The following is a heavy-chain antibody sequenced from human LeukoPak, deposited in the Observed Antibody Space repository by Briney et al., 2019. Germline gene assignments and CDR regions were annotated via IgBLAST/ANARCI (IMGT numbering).Heavy chain of an antibody. Sequence: SETLSLTCAVYGGSFSGYYWSWIRQPPGKGLEWIGYIYYSGSTNYNPSLKSRVTISVDTSKNQFSLKLSSVTAADTAVYYCARGGIAAAGTGWFDPWGQGTLVTVSS. CDR2: IYYSGST. CDR3: ARGGIAAAGTGWFDP. CDR1: GGSFSGYY. J-gene: IGHJ5*02. D-gene: IGHD6-13*01. V-gene: IGHV4-59*01.